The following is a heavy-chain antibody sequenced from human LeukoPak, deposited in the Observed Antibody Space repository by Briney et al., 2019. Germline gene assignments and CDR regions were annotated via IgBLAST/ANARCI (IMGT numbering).Heavy chain of an antibody. D-gene: IGHD1-26*01. Sequence: SETLSLTCTVSGASITSSSYCWGWIRQPPGKGLEWIGSICYSGSTYYNASLKSRVTISVDTSKNQFSLKLSSVTAADTAVYYCARDRAVGATTEYYFDYWGQGTLVTVSS. CDR3: ARDRAVGATTEYYFDY. CDR2: ICYSGST. V-gene: IGHV4-39*07. J-gene: IGHJ4*02. CDR1: GASITSSSYC.